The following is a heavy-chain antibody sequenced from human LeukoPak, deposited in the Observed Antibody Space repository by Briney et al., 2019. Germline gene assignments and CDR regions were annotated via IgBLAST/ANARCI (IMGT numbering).Heavy chain of an antibody. V-gene: IGHV3-48*01. J-gene: IGHJ3*02. CDR2: ISSSSSTR. CDR3: ARDYYGSGSYYPRGFDI. D-gene: IGHD3-10*01. Sequence: HSGGSLRLSCAASGFTFSSYAMHWVRQAPGKGLEWVSYISSSSSTRHYADSVKGRFIISRDNAKNSLYLQMSNLRAEDTAVYYCARDYYGSGSYYPRGFDIWGQGTMVTVSS. CDR1: GFTFSSYA.